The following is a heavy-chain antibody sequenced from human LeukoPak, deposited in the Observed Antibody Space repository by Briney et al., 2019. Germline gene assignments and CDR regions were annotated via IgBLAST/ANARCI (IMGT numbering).Heavy chain of an antibody. CDR3: ARSAAGYYDSSGYYYRPFDY. J-gene: IGHJ4*02. D-gene: IGHD3-22*01. Sequence: PSETLSLTCTVSGGSISSNYWSWIRQPPGKGLEWIGYIYYRGSTNYNPSLKSRVTISVETSKNQFSLKLSSVTAADTAVYYCARSAAGYYDSSGYYYRPFDYWGQGTLVTVSS. CDR1: GGSISSNY. V-gene: IGHV4-59*01. CDR2: IYYRGST.